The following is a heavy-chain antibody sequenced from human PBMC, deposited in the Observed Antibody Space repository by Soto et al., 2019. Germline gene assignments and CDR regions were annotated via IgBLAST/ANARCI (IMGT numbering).Heavy chain of an antibody. CDR1: GGSISSGGYS. D-gene: IGHD2-21*01. CDR2: IYHSGST. CDR3: GRGNVVPLDY. V-gene: IGHV4-30-2*01. J-gene: IGHJ4*02. Sequence: QLQLQESGSGLVKPSQTLSLTCAVSGGSISSGGYSWSWIRQPPGKGLEWIGYIYHSGSTYYNPSNKSRVPMSVAGSDNECSLKLSSVTAADTAVYYCGRGNVVPLDYWGQGTMVTVSS.